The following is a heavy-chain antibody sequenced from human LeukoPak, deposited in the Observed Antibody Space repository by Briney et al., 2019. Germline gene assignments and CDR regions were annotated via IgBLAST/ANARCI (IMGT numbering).Heavy chain of an antibody. Sequence: QSGGSLRLSCAASGFTFSSYAMSWVRQAPGKGLEWVSAISGSGGSTYYADSVKGRFTISRDNSKNTLYLQMNSLRAEDTAVYYCAKGYSSSSFWYFDLWGRGTLVTVSS. CDR2: ISGSGGST. J-gene: IGHJ2*01. D-gene: IGHD6-6*01. V-gene: IGHV3-23*01. CDR3: AKGYSSSSFWYFDL. CDR1: GFTFSSYA.